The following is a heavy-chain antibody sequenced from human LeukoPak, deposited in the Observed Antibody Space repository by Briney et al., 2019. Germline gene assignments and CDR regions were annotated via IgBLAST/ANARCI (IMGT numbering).Heavy chain of an antibody. CDR2: IWYDGSNK. V-gene: IGHV3-33*03. CDR1: GFTFSSYG. D-gene: IGHD5-12*01. J-gene: IGHJ5*02. Sequence: GGSLRLSCAASGFTFSSYGMHWVRQAPGKGLEWVAVIWYDGSNKYYADSVKGRFTISRDNSKNTLDLQMNSLRAEDTAVYYCASTQSPYDYPHYFDPWGQGTLVTVSS. CDR3: ASTQSPYDYPHYFDP.